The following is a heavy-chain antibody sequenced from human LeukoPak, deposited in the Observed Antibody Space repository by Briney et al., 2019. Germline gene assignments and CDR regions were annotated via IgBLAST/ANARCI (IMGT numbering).Heavy chain of an antibody. CDR2: INHSGST. V-gene: IGHV4-34*01. D-gene: IGHD3-22*01. CDR1: GGSFSGYY. Sequence: SETLSLTCAVYGGSFSGYYWSWIRQPPGKGLEWIGEINHSGSTNYNPSLKSRVTISVDTSKNQFSLKLSSVTAADTAVYYCARSEPHDAGRAGDYYDSSGYYDYWGQGTLVTVSS. J-gene: IGHJ4*02. CDR3: ARSEPHDAGRAGDYYDSSGYYDY.